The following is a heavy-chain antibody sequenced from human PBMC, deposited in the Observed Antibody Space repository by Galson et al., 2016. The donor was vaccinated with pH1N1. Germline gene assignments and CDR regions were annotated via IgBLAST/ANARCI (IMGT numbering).Heavy chain of an antibody. CDR2: IYWNDDK. V-gene: IGHV2-5*01. Sequence: PALVKPTQTLTLTCTFSGFSLSTSGVGVGWIRQPPGKAPEWLALIYWNDDKRYSPSLKSRLTITKDTPKSQVVLTMTNTDTVDPATYYCAHQISGSHTFFHRWGQGPLVSVSS. CDR1: GFSLSTSGVG. J-gene: IGHJ1*01. D-gene: IGHD3-10*01. CDR3: AHQISGSHTFFHR.